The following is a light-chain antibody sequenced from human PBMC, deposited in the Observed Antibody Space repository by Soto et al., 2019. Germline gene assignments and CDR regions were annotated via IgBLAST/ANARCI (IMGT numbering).Light chain of an antibody. V-gene: IGKV2-30*01. CDR1: QSLVYSDGNTY. CDR3: MQGTHWYT. CDR2: NVS. Sequence: DVVMTQSPLSLPVTLGQPASISCRSSQSLVYSDGNTYLNWFQQRPSQSPRRLIYNVSKRDSGVPDRFSGSGSGTDFTLKISRVEAEDVGVYYCMQGTHWYTFGQGTKLEIK. J-gene: IGKJ2*01.